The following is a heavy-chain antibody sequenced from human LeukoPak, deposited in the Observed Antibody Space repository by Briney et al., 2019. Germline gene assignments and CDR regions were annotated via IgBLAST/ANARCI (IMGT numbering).Heavy chain of an antibody. CDR3: ARDSFSGGFDY. CDR2: IKEDGSEK. J-gene: IGHJ4*02. V-gene: IGHV3-7*01. D-gene: IGHD3-16*01. Sequence: GGSLRLSCAASGFTFSRYWMSWVRQAPGKGLEWMANIKEDGSEKYYVDSVKGRFTISRDNAKNSLYLQMSSLRAEDTAVYYCARDSFSGGFDYWGQGTLVTVSS. CDR1: GFTFSRYW.